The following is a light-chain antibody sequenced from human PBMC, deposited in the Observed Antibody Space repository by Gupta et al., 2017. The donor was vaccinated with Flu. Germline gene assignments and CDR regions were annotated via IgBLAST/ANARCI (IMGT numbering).Light chain of an antibody. CDR1: QGVTTK. CDR3: QQYYNWPPLT. J-gene: IGKJ4*01. CDR2: DAS. V-gene: IGKV3-15*01. Sequence: GTLSVSPGERVILSCRASQGVTTKVAWYQHRPGQAPRLLIYDASTRATGIPARFTDSGSGTEFSLIISSLQSEDFALYYCQQYYNWPPLTFGGGTKVEVK.